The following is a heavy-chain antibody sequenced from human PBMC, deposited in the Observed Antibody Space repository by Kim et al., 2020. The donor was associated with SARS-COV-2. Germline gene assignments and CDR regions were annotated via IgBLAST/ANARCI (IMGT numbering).Heavy chain of an antibody. CDR3: ARDPSKGTLLDWYFDL. CDR1: GFTFSNYA. V-gene: IGHV3-23*01. Sequence: GGSLRLSCAASGFTFSNYAMSWVRQAPGKGLEWVSGISGSGVTTYHADSVRGRFTISRDNAKNTLFLQINSLRAEDTAVYYCARDPSKGTLLDWYFDLWGRGTLITVSS. CDR2: ISGSGVTT. D-gene: IGHD1-1*01. J-gene: IGHJ2*01.